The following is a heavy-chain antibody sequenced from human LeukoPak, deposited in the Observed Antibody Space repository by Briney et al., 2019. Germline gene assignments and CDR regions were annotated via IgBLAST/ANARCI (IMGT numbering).Heavy chain of an antibody. V-gene: IGHV3-9*01. CDR2: ISWNSGSI. CDR1: GFTFDDYA. D-gene: IGHD3-22*01. CDR3: AKDSFYDSSGAFNY. J-gene: IGHJ4*02. Sequence: PGRSLRLSCAASGFTFDDYAMHRVRQAPGKGLEWVSGISWNSGSIGYADSMKGRFTISRDNARNSLYLQMNSLRAEDTALYYCAKDSFYDSSGAFNYWGQGTLVTVSS.